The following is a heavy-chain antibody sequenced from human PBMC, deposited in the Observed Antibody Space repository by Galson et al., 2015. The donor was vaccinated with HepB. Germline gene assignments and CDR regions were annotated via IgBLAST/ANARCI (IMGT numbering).Heavy chain of an antibody. CDR2: ITSSSSYI. V-gene: IGHV3-21*01. D-gene: IGHD3-3*01. CDR3: AKDWSGYYLGAFDI. J-gene: IGHJ3*02. Sequence: SLRLSCAASGFTLTDYTMNWVRQAPGKGLEWVSSITSSSSYIYYADSVKGRFTISRDNAKNSLYLQMNSLRAEDTAVYYCAKDWSGYYLGAFDIWGQGTMVTVSS. CDR1: GFTLTDYT.